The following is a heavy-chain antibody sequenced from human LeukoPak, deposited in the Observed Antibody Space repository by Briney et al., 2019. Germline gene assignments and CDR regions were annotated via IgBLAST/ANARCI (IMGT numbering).Heavy chain of an antibody. J-gene: IGHJ3*02. D-gene: IGHD6-19*01. CDR3: AKGVEEQWLGGSDAFDI. CDR2: ISYDESKT. Sequence: GGSLRLSCAVSGFIFSSYGMHWVRQAPGKGLEWVAVISYDESKTYYGESVKGRFTISRDNTRNTLYLQMNSLRAEDTAVYYCAKGVEEQWLGGSDAFDIWGQGTMVTVSS. V-gene: IGHV3-30*18. CDR1: GFIFSSYG.